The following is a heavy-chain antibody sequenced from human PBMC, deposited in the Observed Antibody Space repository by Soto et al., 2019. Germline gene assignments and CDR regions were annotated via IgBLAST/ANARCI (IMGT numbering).Heavy chain of an antibody. D-gene: IGHD3-10*01. V-gene: IGHV3-21*01. CDR1: GFSFSSYA. Sequence: EVQLVESGGGLVKPGGSLRLSCAASGFSFSSYAMNWVRQAPGKGLEWVSFIDSSSSFIYYADSVKGRFTISRDNANNSLYLQMNSLRAEDTAVYYCARDPLWFGEIGYFDYWGQGALVTVSS. CDR2: IDSSSSFI. CDR3: ARDPLWFGEIGYFDY. J-gene: IGHJ4*02.